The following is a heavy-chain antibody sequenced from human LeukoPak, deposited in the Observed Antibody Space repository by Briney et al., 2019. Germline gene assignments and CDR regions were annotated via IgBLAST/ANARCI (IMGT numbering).Heavy chain of an antibody. CDR3: ARDYSHYCSSTSCSFYFDY. CDR1: GYTFTGYY. V-gene: IGHV1-18*04. CDR2: ISAYNGNT. J-gene: IGHJ4*02. D-gene: IGHD2-2*01. Sequence: GASVKVSCKASGYTFTGYYLHWVRQAPGQGLEWMGWISAYNGNTRYAQKFQGRVTMTTDTSTSTAYLELRSLRSDDTAIYYCARDYSHYCSSTSCSFYFDYWGQGTLVTVSS.